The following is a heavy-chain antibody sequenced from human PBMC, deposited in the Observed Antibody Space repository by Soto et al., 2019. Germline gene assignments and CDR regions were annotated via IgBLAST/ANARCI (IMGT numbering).Heavy chain of an antibody. D-gene: IGHD1-26*01. CDR3: ARGGGSSGNWYFDL. CDR1: GFTFSDYT. Sequence: EVQLAESGGGLVNKPGGSLRLSCSPSGFTFSDYTMNWVRQAPGKGLEWVSSISSGSSYIYYADSLKGRFTISRDNAKNSLYLQMNSLRAEDTAVYYCARGGGSSGNWYFDLWGRGTLVTVSS. J-gene: IGHJ2*01. V-gene: IGHV3-21*01. CDR2: ISSGSSYI.